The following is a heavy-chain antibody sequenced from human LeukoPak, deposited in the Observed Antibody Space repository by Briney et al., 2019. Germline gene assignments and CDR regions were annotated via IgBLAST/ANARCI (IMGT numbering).Heavy chain of an antibody. D-gene: IGHD2-15*01. CDR2: INPNSGGT. J-gene: IGHJ4*02. CDR3: ARVGCSGGSCYLYYFDY. V-gene: IGHV1-2*02. CDR1: GYTFTGYY. Sequence: ASVKVSCKASGYTFTGYYMHWVRQAPGQGLEWMGWINPNSGGTNYAQKFQGRVTMTRDTSISTAYMELSRLRSDDTAVYYCARVGCSGGSCYLYYFDYWGRGTLVTVSS.